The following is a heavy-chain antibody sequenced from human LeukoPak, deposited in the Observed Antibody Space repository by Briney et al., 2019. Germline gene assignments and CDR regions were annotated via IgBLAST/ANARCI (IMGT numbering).Heavy chain of an antibody. V-gene: IGHV3-23*01. J-gene: IGHJ5*02. CDR1: GFTFTDYG. D-gene: IGHD1-14*01. CDR2: INTAGVNT. CDR3: APQSWDHPGP. Sequence: PGGSLRLSCAASGFTFTDYGMSWVRQAPGKGLEWVSSINTAGVNTHYADSVMGRFTISRDNSKNTLYLQINSLRAEDTAVYYCAPQSWDHPGPWGQGTLVIVSS.